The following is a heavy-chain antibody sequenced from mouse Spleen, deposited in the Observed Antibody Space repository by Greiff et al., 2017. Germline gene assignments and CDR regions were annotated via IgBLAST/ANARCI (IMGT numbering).Heavy chain of an antibody. V-gene: IGHV1-53*01. CDR3: AREGLRLGDC. Sequence: QVQLQQPGTELLKPGASVKLSCKASGYTFTIYWMHWLKQRPGQALEWIGNINPTNGGTNYNEKFKSKATLTVDKSSSTAYMQLSSLTSEDSAVYYCAREGLRLGDCWGQGTSVTVSS. D-gene: IGHD2-4*01. CDR2: INPTNGGT. CDR1: GYTFTIYW. J-gene: IGHJ4*01.